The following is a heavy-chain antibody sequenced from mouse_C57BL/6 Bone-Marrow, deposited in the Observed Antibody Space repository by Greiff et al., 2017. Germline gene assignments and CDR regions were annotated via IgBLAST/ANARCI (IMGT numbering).Heavy chain of an antibody. J-gene: IGHJ1*03. CDR3: TTRDVYPRYFDV. V-gene: IGHV14-4*01. CDR1: GFNIQDDY. D-gene: IGHD2-3*01. Sequence: EVQLQQSGAELVRPGASVKLSCTASGFNIQDDYMHWVKQRPEQGLEGIGWIDPENGDTDYASKFQGKATLTADTSSNPAYLPFSSLTSAVTAVYYCTTRDVYPRYFDVWGTGTTVTAS. CDR2: IDPENGDT.